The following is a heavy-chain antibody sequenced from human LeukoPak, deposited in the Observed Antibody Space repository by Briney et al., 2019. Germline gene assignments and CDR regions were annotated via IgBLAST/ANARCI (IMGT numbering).Heavy chain of an antibody. CDR2: IYYSGST. CDR3: ARRGCISTTCYTAAEFYFDY. D-gene: IGHD2-2*02. CDR1: GGSISSSNYF. J-gene: IGHJ4*02. V-gene: IGHV4-39*01. Sequence: KPSETLSLTCIVSGGSISSSNYFWGWIRQPPGKGLEWIGNIYYSGSTYSNPSLKSRVTLSVDTSKNQFSLKLTSVTAADTAVCYCARRGCISTTCYTAAEFYFDYWGQGTLVTVSS.